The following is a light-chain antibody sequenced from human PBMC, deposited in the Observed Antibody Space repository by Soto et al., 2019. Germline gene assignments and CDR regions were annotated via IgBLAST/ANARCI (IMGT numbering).Light chain of an antibody. CDR2: AAS. CDR3: LQDNSYPLT. V-gene: IGKV1-6*01. J-gene: IGKJ4*01. Sequence: AIQMTQFPSSLSVSVGDRVTITCRASQDIRSDLGWYQHRPGKAPKLLIYAASSLQSGVPSRFSGSGSGTDFTLTISALQPDDFATYYCLQDNSYPLTFGGGTKVDIK. CDR1: QDIRSD.